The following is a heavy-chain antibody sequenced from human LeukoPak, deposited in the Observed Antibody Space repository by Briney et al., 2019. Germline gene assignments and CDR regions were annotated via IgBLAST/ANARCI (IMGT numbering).Heavy chain of an antibody. CDR1: GGSFSGYY. J-gene: IGHJ5*02. D-gene: IGHD2-21*02. CDR2: IYYSGST. Sequence: SETLSLTCAVYGGSFSGYYWSWIRQPPGKGREWIGYIYYSGSTNYNPSLKSRVTISVDTSKNQFSLKLSSVTAADTAVYYCARRLAYCGGDCYLGWFDPWGQGTLVTVSS. CDR3: ARRLAYCGGDCYLGWFDP. V-gene: IGHV4-59*08.